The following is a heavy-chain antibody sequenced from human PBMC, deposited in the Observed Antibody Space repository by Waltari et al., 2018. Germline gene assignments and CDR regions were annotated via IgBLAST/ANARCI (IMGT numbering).Heavy chain of an antibody. J-gene: IGHJ6*03. V-gene: IGHV4-4*09. CDR2: IYTSGST. Sequence: QVQLQESGPGLVKPSETLSLTCTVSGGSISSYYWSWIWQPPGTGPEGMGYIYTSGSTNYNPSLKSRVTISVDTSKNQFSLKLSSVTAADTAVYYCARAGIAAASTRDYYYYYYMDVWGKGTTVTVSS. CDR3: ARAGIAAASTRDYYYYYYMDV. D-gene: IGHD6-13*01. CDR1: GGSISSYY.